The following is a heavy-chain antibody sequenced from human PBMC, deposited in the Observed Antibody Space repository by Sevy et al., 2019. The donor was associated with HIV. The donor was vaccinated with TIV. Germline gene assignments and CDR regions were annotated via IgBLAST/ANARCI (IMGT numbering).Heavy chain of an antibody. V-gene: IGHV3-21*01. CDR1: GFTISSHS. J-gene: IGHJ6*02. CDR3: ARDPGYCSGGSCYSGYYYGMDV. CDR2: ISSSSNYL. Sequence: GGSLRLSCAASGFTISSHSMNWVRQAPGKGLEWVSSISSSSNYLYYGDSVKGRLTISRDNAKNSLYLQMNSLRVEDSAVYYCARDPGYCSGGSCYSGYYYGMDVWGQGTTVTVSS. D-gene: IGHD2-15*01.